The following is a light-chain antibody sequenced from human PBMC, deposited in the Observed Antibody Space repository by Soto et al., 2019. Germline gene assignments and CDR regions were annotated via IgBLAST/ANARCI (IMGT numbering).Light chain of an antibody. CDR3: QXYNSYWT. Sequence: DIQMTQSPSTLSASVGDRVTITCRASQSISSWLAWYQQKPGKAPKLLIYKASSLESGVPSRFSGSGSGTEFTXTISXXQPDDFAXXXXQXYNSYWTFGQGTKVEIK. CDR2: KAS. V-gene: IGKV1-5*03. CDR1: QSISSW. J-gene: IGKJ1*01.